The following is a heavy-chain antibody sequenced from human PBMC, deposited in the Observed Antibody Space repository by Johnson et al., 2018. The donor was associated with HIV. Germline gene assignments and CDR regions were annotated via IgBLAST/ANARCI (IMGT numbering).Heavy chain of an antibody. J-gene: IGHJ3*02. CDR2: IKQDGSEK. CDR1: GFTFSSYW. D-gene: IGHD1-26*01. V-gene: IGHV3-7*05. Sequence: VQLVESGGGLVQPVGSLRLSCAASGFTFSSYWMGWVRQAPGKGLEWVANIKQDGSEKYYVDSLKGRFTISRDNAKNSLYLQMNSLRAEDTAVYYCATFGGGSFHAFDIWGQGTMVTVSS. CDR3: ATFGGGSFHAFDI.